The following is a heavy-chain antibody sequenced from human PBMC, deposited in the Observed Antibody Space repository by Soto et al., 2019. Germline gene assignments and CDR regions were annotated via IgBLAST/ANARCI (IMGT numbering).Heavy chain of an antibody. CDR2: MNPNSGNT. V-gene: IGHV1-8*01. D-gene: IGHD1-26*01. J-gene: IGHJ6*02. CDR3: ARAAHRRYYYGMDV. Sequence: ASVKVSCKASGYTFTSYDINWVRQATGQGLEWMGWMNPNSGNTGYAQKFQGRVTMTRNTSISTAYMELSSLRSEDTAVYYCARAAHRRYYYGMDVWSQGTTVTVSS. CDR1: GYTFTSYD.